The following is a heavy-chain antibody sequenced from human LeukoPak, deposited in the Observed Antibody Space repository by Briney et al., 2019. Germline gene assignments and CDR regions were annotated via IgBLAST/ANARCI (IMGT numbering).Heavy chain of an antibody. CDR1: GFTVNSNY. CDR2: IYSGGST. D-gene: IGHD3-22*01. Sequence: GGSLRLSCAASGFTVNSNYMSWVRQAPGKGLEWVSIIYSGGSTYYADSVRGRFTISRDNSRNTLYLQMNSLRAEDTAVYYCARGKYDSSGYPLLGFDYWGQGTLVTVSS. J-gene: IGHJ4*02. V-gene: IGHV3-66*01. CDR3: ARGKYDSSGYPLLGFDY.